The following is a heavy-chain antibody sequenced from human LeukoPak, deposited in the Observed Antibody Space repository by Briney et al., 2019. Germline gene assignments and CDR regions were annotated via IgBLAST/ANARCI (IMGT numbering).Heavy chain of an antibody. Sequence: PSETLSLTCTGSGGSITSYYWSWIRQPPGKGLEWIGYIYYSGSTNYNPSLKSRVTISVDTSKNQFSLKLSSVTAADTAVYHCARDVSSSSGFDYWGQGTLVTVSS. CDR3: ARDVSSSSGFDY. CDR1: GGSITSYY. D-gene: IGHD6-6*01. CDR2: IYYSGST. V-gene: IGHV4-59*12. J-gene: IGHJ4*02.